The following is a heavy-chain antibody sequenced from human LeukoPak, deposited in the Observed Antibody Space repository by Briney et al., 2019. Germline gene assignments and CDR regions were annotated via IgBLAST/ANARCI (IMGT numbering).Heavy chain of an antibody. D-gene: IGHD2-21*01. V-gene: IGHV3-23*01. CDR2: ISSGGST. Sequence: GRSLRLSCAASGFTFSSYAMHWVRQAPGKGLEWVSAISSGGSTYHADSVKGRFTISRDNSKNTLYLQMNSLRAGDTAVYYCAKERGGEFDYWGQGTLVTVSS. CDR3: AKERGGEFDY. CDR1: GFTFSSYA. J-gene: IGHJ4*02.